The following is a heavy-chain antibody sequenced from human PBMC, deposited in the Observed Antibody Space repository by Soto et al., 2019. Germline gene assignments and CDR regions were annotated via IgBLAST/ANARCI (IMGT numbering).Heavy chain of an antibody. D-gene: IGHD3-22*01. V-gene: IGHV4-59*08. CDR3: ARVSDSSGYYVYFQH. CDR1: GGSISNYY. CDR2: IYYSGST. Sequence: SETLSLTCTVSGGSISNYYWSWIRQPPGKGLEWIGYIYYSGSTNYNPSLKSRVTISVDTSKNQFSLKLSSVTAADTAVYYCARVSDSSGYYVYFQHWGQGTLVTVS. J-gene: IGHJ1*01.